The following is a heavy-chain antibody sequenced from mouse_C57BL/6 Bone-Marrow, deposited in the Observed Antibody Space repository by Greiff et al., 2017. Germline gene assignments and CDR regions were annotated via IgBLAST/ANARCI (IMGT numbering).Heavy chain of an antibody. Sequence: QVQLQQPGAELVKPGASVKLSCKASGYTFTSYWMHWVKQRPGRGLEWIGRIDPNSGGTKYNEKFKSKATLTVDKPSSTAYMQLSSLTSEDSAVYYCAREDTTVVTLDYLDYWGQGTTLTVSS. D-gene: IGHD1-1*01. V-gene: IGHV1-72*01. CDR3: AREDTTVVTLDYLDY. J-gene: IGHJ2*01. CDR2: IDPNSGGT. CDR1: GYTFTSYW.